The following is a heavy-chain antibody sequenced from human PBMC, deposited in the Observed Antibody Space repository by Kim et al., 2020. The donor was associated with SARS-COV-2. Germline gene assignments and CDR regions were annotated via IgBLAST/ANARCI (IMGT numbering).Heavy chain of an antibody. Sequence: SVKVSCKASGGTFSSYAISWVRQAPGQGLEWMGGINPIFGAANDAPKFQGRVTITAYKSTSTAYMELSSLRSEDTAVYYCARSYDSRYYYGMDVWGQGTTVTVSS. CDR1: GGTFSSYA. CDR2: INPIFGAA. V-gene: IGHV1-69*06. CDR3: ARSYDSRYYYGMDV. J-gene: IGHJ6*02. D-gene: IGHD3-22*01.